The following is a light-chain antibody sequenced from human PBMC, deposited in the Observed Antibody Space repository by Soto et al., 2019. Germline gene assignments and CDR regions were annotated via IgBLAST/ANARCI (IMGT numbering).Light chain of an antibody. J-gene: IGKJ1*01. CDR1: QAIRDD. Sequence: DIQMTQSPSSLSASVGDRVTITCRASQAIRDDLNWYQQKPGKAPKRLIYAASTLESGVPSRFSGSGYDTEFSLHSNHRHPEDSDNSYCFQENSFPPLTVRQRTRVEVK. CDR2: AAS. V-gene: IGKV1-17*02. CDR3: FQENSFPPLT.